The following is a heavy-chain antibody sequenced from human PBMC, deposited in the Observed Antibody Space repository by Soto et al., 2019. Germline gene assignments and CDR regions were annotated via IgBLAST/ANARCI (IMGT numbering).Heavy chain of an antibody. D-gene: IGHD6-19*01. V-gene: IGHV4-59*08. Sequence: SETLSLTCTVSGASLTNSHWSWIRQPPGKGLEWIGYIYYTGSTNYNPSPKSRVTISVDTSKNQFSLSLSSVTAADTAVYYCARGFAIGWYTYYFDYWGQGPLVTVS. CDR3: ARGFAIGWYTYYFDY. J-gene: IGHJ4*02. CDR2: IYYTGST. CDR1: GASLTNSH.